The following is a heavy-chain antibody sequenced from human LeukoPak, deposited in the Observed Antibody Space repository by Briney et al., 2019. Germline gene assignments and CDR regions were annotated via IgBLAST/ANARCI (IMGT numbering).Heavy chain of an antibody. Sequence: SETLSLTCTVSGGSISSSSYYWGWIRQPPGKGLEWIGEINHSGSTNYNPSLKSRVTISVDTSKNQFSLKLSSVTAADTAVYYCARETSQKGAHYMDVWGKGTTVTTSS. V-gene: IGHV4-39*07. J-gene: IGHJ6*03. CDR1: GGSISSSSYY. CDR2: INHSGST. D-gene: IGHD3-16*01. CDR3: ARETSQKGAHYMDV.